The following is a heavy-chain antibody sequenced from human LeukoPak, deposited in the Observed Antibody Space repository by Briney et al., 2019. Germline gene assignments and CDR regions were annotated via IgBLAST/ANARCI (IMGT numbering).Heavy chain of an antibody. D-gene: IGHD3-10*01. V-gene: IGHV3-23*01. CDR3: AKDRHYYGSGSFYTYFDY. CDR1: GFTFSSYA. J-gene: IGHJ4*02. Sequence: GGSLRLSCAASGFTFSSYAMSWVRQAPGKGLEWVSAISGSGGSTYYADSVKGRFTISRDNSKNTLYLQMNSLRAEDTAVYYCAKDRHYYGSGSFYTYFDYWGQGTLVTVSS. CDR2: ISGSGGST.